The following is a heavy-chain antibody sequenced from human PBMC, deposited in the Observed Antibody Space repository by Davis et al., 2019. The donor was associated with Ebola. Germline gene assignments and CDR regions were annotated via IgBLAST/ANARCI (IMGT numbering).Heavy chain of an antibody. CDR1: GFTVSSNY. Sequence: PGGSLRLSCAASGFTVSSNYMSWVRQAPGKGLEWVSVIYSGGSTYYADSVKGRFTISRDNSKNTLYLQMNSLRAEDTAVYYCARDSRDIVVVPAAIRYYYYGMDVWGQGTTVTVSS. CDR3: ARDSRDIVVVPAAIRYYYYGMDV. D-gene: IGHD2-2*01. V-gene: IGHV3-66*01. J-gene: IGHJ6*02. CDR2: IYSGGST.